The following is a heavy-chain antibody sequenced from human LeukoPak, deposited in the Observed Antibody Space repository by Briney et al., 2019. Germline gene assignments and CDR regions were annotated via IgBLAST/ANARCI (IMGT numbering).Heavy chain of an antibody. CDR2: INPNSGGT. D-gene: IGHD2-15*01. Sequence: ASVKVSCKASGYTFTGYYMHWVRQAPGQGLEWMGRINPNSGGTNYAQKFQGRVTMTRDTSISTAYMELSRLRSDDTAVYYCARVGCSGGSWAYHWFDPWGQGTLVTVSS. V-gene: IGHV1-2*06. CDR3: ARVGCSGGSWAYHWFDP. J-gene: IGHJ5*02. CDR1: GYTFTGYY.